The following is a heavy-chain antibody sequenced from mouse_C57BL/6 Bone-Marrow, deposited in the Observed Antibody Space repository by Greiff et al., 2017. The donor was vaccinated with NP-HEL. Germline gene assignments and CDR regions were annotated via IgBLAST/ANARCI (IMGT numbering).Heavy chain of an antibody. V-gene: IGHV7-3*01. J-gene: IGHJ4*01. CDR3: ASYGGRRGFYAMDY. Sequence: EVKLMESGGGLVQPGGSLSLSCAASGFTFTDYYMSWVRQPPGKALEWLGFIRNKANGYTTEYSASVKGRFTISRDNSQSILYLQMNALRAEDSATYYCASYGGRRGFYAMDYWGQGTSVTVSS. CDR2: IRNKANGYTT. CDR1: GFTFTDYY.